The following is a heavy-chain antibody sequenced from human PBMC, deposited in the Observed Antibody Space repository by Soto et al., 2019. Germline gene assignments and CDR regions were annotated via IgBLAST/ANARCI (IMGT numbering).Heavy chain of an antibody. CDR2: IGSSGRPI. CDR3: ARGGLTTCYYYYYFVDV. J-gene: IGHJ6*02. CDR1: GFTFSDYE. Sequence: GGSLRLSXAASGFTFSDYEINWVRQAPGKGLEWVSYIGSSGRPIYYADSVKGRFTISRDNAKNSVHLQMNSLRAEDTAVYYCARGGLTTCYYYYYFVDVWGQGTTVTVSS. D-gene: IGHD4-17*01. V-gene: IGHV3-48*03.